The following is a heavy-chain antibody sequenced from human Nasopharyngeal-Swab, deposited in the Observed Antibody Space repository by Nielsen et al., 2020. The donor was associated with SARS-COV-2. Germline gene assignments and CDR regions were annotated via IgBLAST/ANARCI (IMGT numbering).Heavy chain of an antibody. Sequence: GGSLRLSCAASGFTFSSYAMSWVRQAPGKGLEWVSAISGSGGSTYYADSVKGRFTISRDNPKNTLYLQMNSLRAEDTAVYYCAKDSTMVRGRGGFDPWGQGTLVTVSS. CDR2: ISGSGGST. CDR3: AKDSTMVRGRGGFDP. CDR1: GFTFSSYA. V-gene: IGHV3-23*01. J-gene: IGHJ5*02. D-gene: IGHD3-10*01.